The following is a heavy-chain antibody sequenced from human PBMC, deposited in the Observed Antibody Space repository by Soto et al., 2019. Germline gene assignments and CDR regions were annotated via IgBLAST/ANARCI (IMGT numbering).Heavy chain of an antibody. CDR3: AAETPYCGGDCYSDYYYYGMDV. J-gene: IGHJ6*02. Sequence: ASVKVSCKASGFTFTSSAVQWVRQARGQRLEWIGWIVVGSGNTNYAQKFQERVTITRDMSTSTAYMELSSLRSEDTAVYYCAAETPYCGGDCYSDYYYYGMDVWGQGTTVTVSS. D-gene: IGHD2-21*02. CDR1: GFTFTSSA. V-gene: IGHV1-58*01. CDR2: IVVGSGNT.